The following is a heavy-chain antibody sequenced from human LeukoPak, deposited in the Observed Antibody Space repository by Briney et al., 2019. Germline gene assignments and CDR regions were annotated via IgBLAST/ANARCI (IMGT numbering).Heavy chain of an antibody. CDR3: ARVAPRLSKYYYYYMDV. V-gene: IGHV1-18*01. Sequence: ASVKVSCKASGYTFTSYGISWVRQAPGQGLEWMGWISGYNGNTNYAQKVQGRVTMTTDTSTSTAYMELRSLRSDDTAVYYCARVAPRLSKYYYYYMDVWGKGTTVTISS. J-gene: IGHJ6*03. CDR1: GYTFTSYG. CDR2: ISGYNGNT. D-gene: IGHD3-16*01.